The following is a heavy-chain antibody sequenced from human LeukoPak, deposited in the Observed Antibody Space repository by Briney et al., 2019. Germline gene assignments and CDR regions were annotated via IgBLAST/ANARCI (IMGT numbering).Heavy chain of an antibody. CDR2: IYYSGST. D-gene: IGHD3-10*01. V-gene: IGHV4-59*08. CDR1: GGSISSYY. CDR3: ARHSNYGSGSYYRYWFDP. Sequence: NPSETLSLTCTVSGGSISSYYWSWIRQPSGKGLEWIGYIYYSGSTNYNPSLKSRATISVDTSKNQFSLKLSSVTAADTAVYYCARHSNYGSGSYYRYWFDPWGQGTLVTVSS. J-gene: IGHJ5*02.